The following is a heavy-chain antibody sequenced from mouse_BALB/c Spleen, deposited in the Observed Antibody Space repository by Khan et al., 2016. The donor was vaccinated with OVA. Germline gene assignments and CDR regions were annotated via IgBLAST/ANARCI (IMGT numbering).Heavy chain of an antibody. Sequence: VQLQQSGAELAKPGASVQMSCKASGYTFTTYWMHWVKQRPGQGLEWIGYINPTSGYTDYSENFKDKATLSADKSSSTAYMQLSRLTSEDSVVYCCTRDRIDDWGQGTTLTVSS. CDR1: GYTFTTYW. J-gene: IGHJ2*01. CDR2: INPTSGYT. CDR3: TRDRIDD. V-gene: IGHV1-7*01.